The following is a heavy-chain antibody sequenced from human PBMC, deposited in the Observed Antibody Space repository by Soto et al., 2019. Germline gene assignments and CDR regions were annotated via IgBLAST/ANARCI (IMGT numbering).Heavy chain of an antibody. J-gene: IGHJ4*02. CDR2: ISGSGGST. CDR3: AKAVHYYDSSGYFDY. D-gene: IGHD3-22*01. Sequence: GSLRLSCAAAGFTFSSYAMSWVRQAPGKGLEWVSAISGSGGSTYYADSVKGRFTISRDNSKNTLYLQMNSLRAEDTAVYYCAKAVHYYDSSGYFDYWGQGTLVTVSS. CDR1: GFTFSSYA. V-gene: IGHV3-23*01.